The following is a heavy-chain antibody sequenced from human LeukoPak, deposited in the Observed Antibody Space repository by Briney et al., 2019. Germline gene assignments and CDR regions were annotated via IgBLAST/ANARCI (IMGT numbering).Heavy chain of an antibody. V-gene: IGHV3-23*01. CDR1: GFTFSSYA. J-gene: IGHJ4*02. CDR2: ISGSGGST. D-gene: IGHD4-17*01. Sequence: PGGSLRLSCAASGFTFSSYAMSWVRQAPGKGLEWVSAISGSGGSTYYADSVKGRFTISRDNSKNTLYLQMNSLRAEDTAVYYCARSPTFPYGDYVGWLDYWGQGTLVTVSS. CDR3: ARSPTFPYGDYVGWLDY.